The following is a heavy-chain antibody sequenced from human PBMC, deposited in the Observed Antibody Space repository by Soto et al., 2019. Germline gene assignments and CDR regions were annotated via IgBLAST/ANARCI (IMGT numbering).Heavy chain of an antibody. CDR1: GFTFSNAW. J-gene: IGHJ4*02. V-gene: IGHV3-15*01. CDR2: IKSKTDGGTT. CDR3: PTTDYGSAYFDY. Sequence: EVQLVESGGGLVKPGGSLRLSCAASGFTFSNAWMSWVRQAPGKGLEWVGRIKSKTDGGTTDYAAPVKGRFTISRDDSKNTLYLQMNSLTTEDTAVYYCPTTDYGSAYFDYWGQGTLVAVSS. D-gene: IGHD3-10*01.